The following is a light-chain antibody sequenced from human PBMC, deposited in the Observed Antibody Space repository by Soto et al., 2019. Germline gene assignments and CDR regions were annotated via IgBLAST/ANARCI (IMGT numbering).Light chain of an antibody. CDR3: TSFTSSTTYV. CDR1: SSDVGGYNY. J-gene: IGLJ1*01. Sequence: QSVLTQPASVSGSPGQSITISCTGTSSDVGGYNYVCWYQHHPGKAPKLIISEVSNRPSGVSDRFSGSKSGNTASLTTPGLQPEDEADYYCTSFTSSTTYVFGTGTKVTVL. CDR2: EVS. V-gene: IGLV2-14*01.